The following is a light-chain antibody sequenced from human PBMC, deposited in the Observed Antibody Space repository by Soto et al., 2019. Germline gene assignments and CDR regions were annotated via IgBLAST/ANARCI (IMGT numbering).Light chain of an antibody. CDR1: SSDVGGYNY. Sequence: QSVLTQPASVSGSPGQSITISCTGTSSDVGGYNYVSWYQQHPAKAPKLMIYEVSNRPSGVSHRFSGSKSGNTASLTISGLQAEDEVDYYCFSYTTSSTLVFGGGTKLTVL. J-gene: IGLJ3*02. CDR2: EVS. CDR3: FSYTTSSTLV. V-gene: IGLV2-14*01.